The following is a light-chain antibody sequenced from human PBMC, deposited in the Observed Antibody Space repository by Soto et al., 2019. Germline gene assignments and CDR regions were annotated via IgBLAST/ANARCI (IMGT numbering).Light chain of an antibody. V-gene: IGKV3-20*01. CDR1: QSVSSNS. CDR3: QQYGSSPIT. J-gene: IGKJ5*01. CDR2: GAS. Sequence: EVVMTQSPATLSVSLGDRATLSCRASQSVSSNSLAWSQQKPGQAPRLLIYGASSRATGIPDRFSGSGSATDFTLTISRLEPEDFAVYYCQQYGSSPITFGQGTRLEIK.